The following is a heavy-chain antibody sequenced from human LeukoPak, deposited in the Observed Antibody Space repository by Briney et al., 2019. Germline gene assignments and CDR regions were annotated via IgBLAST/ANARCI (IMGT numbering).Heavy chain of an antibody. CDR1: GFTFSSYS. D-gene: IGHD5-18*01. J-gene: IGHJ5*02. Sequence: GGSLRLSCAASGFTFSSYSMSWVRQAPGKGLEWVSSISSSSSYIYYADSVKGRFTISRDNAKNSLYLQMNSLRAEDTAVYYCARDYSYGSTLNWFDPWGQGTLVTVSS. CDR3: ARDYSYGSTLNWFDP. CDR2: ISSSSSYI. V-gene: IGHV3-21*01.